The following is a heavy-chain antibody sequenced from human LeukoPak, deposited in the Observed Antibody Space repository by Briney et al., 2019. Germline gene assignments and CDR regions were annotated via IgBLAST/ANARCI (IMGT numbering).Heavy chain of an antibody. CDR1: GFTFSGSV. CDR3: TGGSGWYSPDY. V-gene: IGHV3-73*01. D-gene: IGHD6-19*01. J-gene: IGHJ4*02. CDR2: IGNKAISYAT. Sequence: PGGSLRLSSAASGFTFSGSVMHWVRQASGKGLEWVGRIGNKAISYATVYAASVKGRFTISRDDSEKTAYLHMNSLKTEDTAVYYCTGGSGWYSPDYWGQGTLVTVSA.